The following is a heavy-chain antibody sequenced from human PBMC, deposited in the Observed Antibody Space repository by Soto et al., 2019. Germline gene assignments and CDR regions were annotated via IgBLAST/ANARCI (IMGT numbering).Heavy chain of an antibody. CDR1: GFTFSSYA. CDR3: ARDIVVSDQRKTYYYYYGMDV. CDR2: ISYDGSNK. V-gene: IGHV3-30-3*01. J-gene: IGHJ6*02. D-gene: IGHD2-2*01. Sequence: GGSLRLSCAASGFTFSSYAMHWVRQAPGKGLEWVAVISYDGSNKYYADSVKGRFTISRDNSKNTLYLQMNSLRAEDTAVYYCARDIVVSDQRKTYYYYYGMDVWGQGTTVTVSS.